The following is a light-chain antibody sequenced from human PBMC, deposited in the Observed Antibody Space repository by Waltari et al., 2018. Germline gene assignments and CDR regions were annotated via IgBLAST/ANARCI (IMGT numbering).Light chain of an antibody. CDR2: INSDGSH. CDR3: QTGGHGTWV. Sequence: QLVLTQSPSASASLGASVKPTCTQARGHSSNIFASLQQQPEEGPRYLMKINSDGSHSKGDEIPDRFSGSSSGAERYLTISSVQSEDEADYYCQTGGHGTWVFGGGTKLTVL. CDR1: RGHSSNI. J-gene: IGLJ3*02. V-gene: IGLV4-69*01.